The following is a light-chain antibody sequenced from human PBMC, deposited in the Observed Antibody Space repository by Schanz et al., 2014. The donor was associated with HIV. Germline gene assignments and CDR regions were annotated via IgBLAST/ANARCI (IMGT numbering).Light chain of an antibody. CDR3: SSCTTSNTLV. CDR2: DVN. V-gene: IGLV2-14*03. J-gene: IGLJ3*02. Sequence: QSALTQPASVSGSPGQSITLSCAGSSSDIGDDNYVSWYQQHAGAAPKLIIYDVNERPSGVSHRFSASKSGNTALLTISGLQAEDEADYYCSSCTTSNTLVFGGGTKLTVL. CDR1: SSDIGDDNY.